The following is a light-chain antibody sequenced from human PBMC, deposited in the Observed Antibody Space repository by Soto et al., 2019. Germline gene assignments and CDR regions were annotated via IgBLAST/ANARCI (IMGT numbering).Light chain of an antibody. J-gene: IGKJ1*01. CDR3: QQYETFSPWT. Sequence: DIQMTQAPSTLSASLGDRVTITCRASQSISSWLAWYQQKPGTAPKLLIYKATTLQSGVPSRFSGSGSGTEFTLAISSLEPDDFATYYCQQYETFSPWTFGQGTKVDIK. CDR1: QSISSW. V-gene: IGKV1-5*03. CDR2: KAT.